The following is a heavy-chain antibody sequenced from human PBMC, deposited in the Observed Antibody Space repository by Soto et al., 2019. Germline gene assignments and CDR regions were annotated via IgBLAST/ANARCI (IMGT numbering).Heavy chain of an antibody. CDR2: IDPSDSYT. J-gene: IGHJ4*02. CDR3: ARHGADPYTAVGY. V-gene: IGHV5-10-1*01. CDR1: GSRCTSYW. Sequence: PGASLKISCKGSGSRCTSYWISWVRQMPGKGLEWMGRIDPSDSYTNYSPSFQGHVTISADKSISTAYLQWSSLKASDTAMYYCARHGADPYTAVGYWGQGTLVTVSS. D-gene: IGHD5-18*01.